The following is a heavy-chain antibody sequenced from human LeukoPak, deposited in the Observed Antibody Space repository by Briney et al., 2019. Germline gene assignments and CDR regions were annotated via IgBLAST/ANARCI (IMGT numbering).Heavy chain of an antibody. D-gene: IGHD4-11*01. CDR3: TKARSGSSNWALQISEY. CDR2: ISPGGGTT. Sequence: PGGSLRLSCAVSGFTFSNEAMGWVRQLRGGGLEWVSTISPGGGTTYYAESMKGRFTISRDNSKTTLYLEMNSLRVEDTAVYYCTKARSGSSNWALQISEYWGQGVLVTVSS. J-gene: IGHJ4*02. V-gene: IGHV3-23*01. CDR1: GFTFSNEA.